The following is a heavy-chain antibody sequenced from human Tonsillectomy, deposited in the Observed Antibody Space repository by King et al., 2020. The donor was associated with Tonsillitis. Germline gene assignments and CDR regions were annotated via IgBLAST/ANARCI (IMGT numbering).Heavy chain of an antibody. Sequence: VQLVESGGGLVQPGGSLRLSCAASGFTFSSYWMNWVRQAPGKGLEWVANIKQDGSEKYYVDSVKGRFTISRDNAKNSLYLQMTSLRAEDTAVYYCASTLGYCSGGSCLPWGQGTLVTVSS. V-gene: IGHV3-7*01. CDR3: ASTLGYCSGGSCLP. D-gene: IGHD2-15*01. J-gene: IGHJ5*02. CDR1: GFTFSSYW. CDR2: IKQDGSEK.